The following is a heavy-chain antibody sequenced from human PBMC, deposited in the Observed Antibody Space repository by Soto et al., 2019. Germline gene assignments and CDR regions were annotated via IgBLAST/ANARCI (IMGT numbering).Heavy chain of an antibody. D-gene: IGHD3-22*01. CDR3: AKDLVPGDSSGYSYYFQH. V-gene: IGHV3-30*18. J-gene: IGHJ1*01. CDR1: GFTFSSYG. CDR2: ISYDGSNK. Sequence: QVQLVKSGGGVVQPGRSLRLSCAASGFTFSSYGMHWVRQAPGKGLEWVAVISYDGSNKYYADSVKGRFTISRDNSKNTLYLQMNSLRAEDTAVYYCAKDLVPGDSSGYSYYFQHWGQGTLVTVSS.